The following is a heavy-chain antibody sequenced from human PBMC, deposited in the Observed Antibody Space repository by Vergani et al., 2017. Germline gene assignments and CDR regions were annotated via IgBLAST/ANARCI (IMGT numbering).Heavy chain of an antibody. CDR3: ARDAGWNYSCGYYYYMDV. J-gene: IGHJ6*03. CDR1: GGTFSSYA. Sequence: QVQLVQSGAEVKKPGSSVKVSCKASGGTFSSYAISWVRQAPGQGLEWMGGIIPIFGTANYAQKFQGRVTITADESTSTAYMELSSLRSEDTAVYYCARDAGWNYSCGYYYYMDVWGKGTTVTVSS. D-gene: IGHD1-7*01. CDR2: IIPIFGTA. V-gene: IGHV1-69*01.